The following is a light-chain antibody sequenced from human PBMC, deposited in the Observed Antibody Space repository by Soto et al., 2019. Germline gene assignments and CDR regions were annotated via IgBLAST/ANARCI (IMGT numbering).Light chain of an antibody. Sequence: DIQMTQSPSTLSASVGDRVTITCRASQSVSTWLAWYQQKPGKAPKLLIYDASTLQSGVPSRFSGSGSGTEFTLTISSLQPDDSATYYCQQYSSYSLTFGGGTKVEIK. V-gene: IGKV1-5*01. CDR2: DAS. CDR1: QSVSTW. J-gene: IGKJ4*01. CDR3: QQYSSYSLT.